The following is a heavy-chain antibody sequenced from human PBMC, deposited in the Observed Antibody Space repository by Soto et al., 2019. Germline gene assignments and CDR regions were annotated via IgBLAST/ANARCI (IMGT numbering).Heavy chain of an antibody. CDR1: GGTFSSYA. CDR2: IIPIFGTA. V-gene: IGHV1-69*13. Sequence: SVKVSCKASGGTFSSYAISWVRQAPGQGLEWMGWIIPIFGTANYAQKFQGRVTITADESTSTAYMELSSMRSEDTAVYYCASNYCSGGSCYSGPNYYYYGMDVWGQGTTVTVSS. D-gene: IGHD2-15*01. CDR3: ASNYCSGGSCYSGPNYYYYGMDV. J-gene: IGHJ6*02.